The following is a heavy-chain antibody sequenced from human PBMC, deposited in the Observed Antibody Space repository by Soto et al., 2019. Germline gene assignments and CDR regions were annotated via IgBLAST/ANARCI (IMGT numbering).Heavy chain of an antibody. J-gene: IGHJ6*02. D-gene: IGHD3-22*01. Sequence: GESLDISCKAPKYIFTTYWLSWVRQMPRKGLGWMGRIDPSDSYTTYSPSFQGHVTISADKSISAAYLQGSSLKASDTAMYYCARHAAYNYYDSSGAGMDVWGQGTTVTASS. V-gene: IGHV5-10-1*01. CDR2: IDPSDSYT. CDR1: KYIFTTYW. CDR3: ARHAAYNYYDSSGAGMDV.